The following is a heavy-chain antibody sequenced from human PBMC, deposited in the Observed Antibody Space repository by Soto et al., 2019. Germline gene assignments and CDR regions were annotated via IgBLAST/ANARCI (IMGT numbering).Heavy chain of an antibody. V-gene: IGHV1-69*13. CDR1: GGTFSSYA. CDR2: IIPIFGTA. J-gene: IGHJ5*02. Sequence: GASVKVSCKASGGTFSSYAISWVRQAPGQGLEWMGGIIPIFGTANYAQKFQGRVTITADESTSTAYMELSSLRPEDTAVYYCARDLRGVGYYDSSGYYDWFDPWGQGTLVTVSS. D-gene: IGHD3-22*01. CDR3: ARDLRGVGYYDSSGYYDWFDP.